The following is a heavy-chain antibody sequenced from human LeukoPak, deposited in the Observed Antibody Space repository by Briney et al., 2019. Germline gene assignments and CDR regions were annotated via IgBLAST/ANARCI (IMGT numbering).Heavy chain of an antibody. J-gene: IGHJ1*01. V-gene: IGHV3-48*03. CDR2: ISSSGSTR. CDR1: GFTFSSYE. Sequence: GGSLRLSCAVSGFTFSSYEMNWVRQAPGQGLEWVSYISSSGSTRYYADSVKGRFTITRDNAKNSLYLQMNSLRAEDTSVYFCARAYSSSWYYFQHWGQGTLVAVSS. CDR3: ARAYSSSWYYFQH. D-gene: IGHD6-13*01.